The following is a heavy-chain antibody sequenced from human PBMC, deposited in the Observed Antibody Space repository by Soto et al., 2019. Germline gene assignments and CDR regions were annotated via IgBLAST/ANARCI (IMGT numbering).Heavy chain of an antibody. CDR2: IKQDGSEK. Sequence: GGSLRLSCAASGFTFSSYWMSWVRQAPGKGLEWVANIKQDGSEKYYVDSVKGRSTISRDNAKNSLYLQMNSLRAEDTAVYYCARDLGYSSSSGWFDPWGQGTLVTVSS. CDR3: ARDLGYSSSSGWFDP. CDR1: GFTFSSYW. D-gene: IGHD6-13*01. J-gene: IGHJ5*02. V-gene: IGHV3-7*01.